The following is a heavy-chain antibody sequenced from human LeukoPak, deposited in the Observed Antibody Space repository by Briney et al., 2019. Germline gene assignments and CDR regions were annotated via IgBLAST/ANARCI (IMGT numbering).Heavy chain of an antibody. CDR2: ISYDGSNK. V-gene: IGHV3-30*18. J-gene: IGHJ5*02. D-gene: IGHD6-6*01. CDR3: AKEGLVLALASPWFDP. Sequence: QPGRSLRLSCAASGFTFSSYVMHWVRQAPGKGLERVAVISYDGSNKYYADSVKGRFTISRDNSKNTLYLQMNSLRAEDTAVYYCAKEGLVLALASPWFDPWGQGTLVTVSS. CDR1: GFTFSSYV.